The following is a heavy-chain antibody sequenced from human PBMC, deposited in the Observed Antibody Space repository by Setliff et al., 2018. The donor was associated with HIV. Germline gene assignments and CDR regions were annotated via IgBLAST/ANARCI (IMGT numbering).Heavy chain of an antibody. CDR2: LYYSGSI. J-gene: IGHJ4*02. CDR1: AASVGTGSYY. V-gene: IGHV4-61*01. CDR3: ARGLRTSLVFFDS. D-gene: IGHD2-8*01. Sequence: SETLSLTCNVSAASVGTGSYYWSWIRQSPGKGLEWLGYLYYSGSIDYNPSLKTRVSISIDMSKNQFSLKLSSVTAADTAVYFCARGLRTSLVFFDSWGQGILVTVSS.